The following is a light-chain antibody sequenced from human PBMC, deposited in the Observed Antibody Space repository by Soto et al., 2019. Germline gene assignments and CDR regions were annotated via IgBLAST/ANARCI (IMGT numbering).Light chain of an antibody. CDR2: EVT. V-gene: IGLV2-14*01. CDR1: RDDIGAYDY. CDR3: NSYTNSSAVV. J-gene: IGLJ2*01. Sequence: QSVLTQPASVSGSPGQSTTISCAGTRDDIGAYDYVSWYQQHPGNAPKLLVYEVTNRPSGVSDRFSGSKSGNTASLTISGLQDEEEADYYCNSYTNSSAVVFGGGTKVTV.